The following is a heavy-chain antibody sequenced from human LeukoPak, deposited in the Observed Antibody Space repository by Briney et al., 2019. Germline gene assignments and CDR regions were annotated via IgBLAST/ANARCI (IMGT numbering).Heavy chain of an antibody. CDR2: INSNAGST. Sequence: PGGSLKLSCVASGFTFSKYGMHWVRQAPGKGLEYVSAINSNAGSTYYATSVKGRFTISRDNSKNTLYLQMGSLRAEDMAVYYCARAPIVGATLTASDIWGQGTMVTVSS. CDR3: ARAPIVGATLTASDI. V-gene: IGHV3-64*01. D-gene: IGHD1-26*01. J-gene: IGHJ3*02. CDR1: GFTFSKYG.